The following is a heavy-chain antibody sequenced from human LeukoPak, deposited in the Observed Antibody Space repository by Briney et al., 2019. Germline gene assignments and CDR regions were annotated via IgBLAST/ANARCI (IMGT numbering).Heavy chain of an antibody. J-gene: IGHJ4*02. CDR1: GFTFSSYA. V-gene: IGHV3-23*01. CDR2: ISGSGGGT. D-gene: IGHD4-17*01. Sequence: PGGSLRLSCAASGFTFSSYAMSWVRQAPGEGLEWVSTISGSGGGTYYADSVKGRFTISRDNSKNTLYLQMNSLRAEDTAVYYCAKSIYGDYGFAYGFDYWGQGTLVTVSS. CDR3: AKSIYGDYGFAYGFDY.